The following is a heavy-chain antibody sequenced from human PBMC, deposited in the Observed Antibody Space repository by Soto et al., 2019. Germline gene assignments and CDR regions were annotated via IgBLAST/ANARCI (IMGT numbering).Heavy chain of an antibody. V-gene: IGHV1-69*06. CDR1: GGTFSSYA. D-gene: IGHD2-15*01. CDR3: ARHYCSGGSCPPNHPPPEAYYFDY. J-gene: IGHJ4*02. CDR2: IIPIFSTA. Sequence: QVQLVQSGAEVKKPGSSVKVSCKASGGTFSSYAISWVRQAPGQGLEWMGGIIPIFSTANYAQKFQGRVTITADKSTSTAYMELSSLRSEDTAVYYCARHYCSGGSCPPNHPPPEAYYFDYWGQGTLVTVSS.